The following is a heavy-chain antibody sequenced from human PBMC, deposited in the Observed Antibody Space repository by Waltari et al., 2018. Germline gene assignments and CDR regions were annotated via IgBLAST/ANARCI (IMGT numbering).Heavy chain of an antibody. J-gene: IGHJ4*02. CDR1: GFTFSSSG. D-gene: IGHD3-3*01. CDR2: ISYDGSNK. Sequence: QVQLVESGGGVVQPGRSLRLSCAASGFTFSSSGMHWVRLAPGQGLEWVAVISYDGSNKYYADSVKGRFTISRDNSKNTLYLQMNSLRAEDTAVYYCAKVGFEYDFWSGTDYYFDYWGQGTLVTVSS. CDR3: AKVGFEYDFWSGTDYYFDY. V-gene: IGHV3-30*18.